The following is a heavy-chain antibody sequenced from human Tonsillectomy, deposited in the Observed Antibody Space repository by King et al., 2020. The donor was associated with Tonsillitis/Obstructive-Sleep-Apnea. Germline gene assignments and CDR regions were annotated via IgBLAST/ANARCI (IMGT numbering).Heavy chain of an antibody. CDR3: AKEVGRYSSSFY. J-gene: IGHJ4*02. D-gene: IGHD6-6*01. CDR1: GFTFSSFV. CDR2: ISYDGTNK. Sequence: VQLVESGGGVVQPGRSLRLSCAASGFTFSSFVMHWVRQAPGKGLEWVAVISYDGTNKYYADSVMGRFTISRDNSKSTLYLQMNSLRAEDTAMYYCAKEVGRYSSSFYWGQGTLVTVSS. V-gene: IGHV3-30*18.